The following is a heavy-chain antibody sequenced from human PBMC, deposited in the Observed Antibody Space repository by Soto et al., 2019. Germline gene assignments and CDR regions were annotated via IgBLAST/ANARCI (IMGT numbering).Heavy chain of an antibody. D-gene: IGHD3-22*01. CDR2: IIPIFGTA. CDR3: ARDRGPSSGYYPSWFDP. J-gene: IGHJ5*02. V-gene: IGHV1-69*12. CDR1: GGTFSSYA. Sequence: QVQLVQSGAEVKKPGSSVKVSCKASGGTFSSYAITWVRQAPGQGLEWMGGIIPIFGTANYAQKFQGRVTITADXSXSXXYMELSSLRSEDTAVYYCARDRGPSSGYYPSWFDPWGQGTLVTVSS.